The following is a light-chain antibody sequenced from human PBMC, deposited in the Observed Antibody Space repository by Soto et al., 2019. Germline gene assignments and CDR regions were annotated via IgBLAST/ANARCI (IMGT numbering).Light chain of an antibody. CDR2: DAS. V-gene: IGKV3D-15*01. J-gene: IGKJ1*01. Sequence: EIVMTQSPATLSVSPGERSTLSCRASQSVTSNLAWYQQKPGQAPRLLIYDASNRATGIPARFSGSGSGTDFTLTISRLEPEDFAVYYCQQYQNSPRTFGQGTKVDIK. CDR3: QQYQNSPRT. CDR1: QSVTSN.